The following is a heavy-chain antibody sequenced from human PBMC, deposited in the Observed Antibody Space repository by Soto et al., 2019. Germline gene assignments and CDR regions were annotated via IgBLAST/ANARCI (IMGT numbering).Heavy chain of an antibody. D-gene: IGHD6-19*01. Sequence: EVQFLESGGGSIKPGESLRLSCAASGFTLSYNGMTWVRQAPGKGLEWVSDIRGSGDTYYADSVKGRFTTSRDNARNTLFLPMNSLRVEAPAVYYCTGHGSGSAWGQGTLVTVAS. CDR1: GFTLSYNG. CDR2: IRGSGDT. CDR3: TGHGSGSA. V-gene: IGHV3-23*01. J-gene: IGHJ5*02.